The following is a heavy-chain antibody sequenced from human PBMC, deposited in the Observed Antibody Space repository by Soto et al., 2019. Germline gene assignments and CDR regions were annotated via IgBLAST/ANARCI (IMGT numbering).Heavy chain of an antibody. CDR3: ATDPVAVTGSFIDS. J-gene: IGHJ4*02. V-gene: IGHV3-30-3*01. Sequence: GSLRLSCAASGFTFSAYAFHWVRQAPGKGLEWLSVISYDGRETHYADSVEGRFIISRDSSKKTAYLQMNSLRGDDTAVYFCATDPVAVTGSFIDSWGQGTLVTVSS. CDR2: ISYDGRET. CDR1: GFTFSAYA. D-gene: IGHD2-21*02.